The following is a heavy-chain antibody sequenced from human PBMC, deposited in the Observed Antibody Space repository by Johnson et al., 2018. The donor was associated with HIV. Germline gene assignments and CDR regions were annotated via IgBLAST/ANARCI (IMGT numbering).Heavy chain of an antibody. V-gene: IGHV3-11*04. CDR3: ANGWFSGAFDI. Sequence: QVQLVESGGDLVKPGGSLRLSCAASGFIFSDYCMSWIRQAPGKGLEWVSYISSSGDTTYYADSVKGRFTISRDIAENSLYLQMNSLRAEDTAVYYCANGWFSGAFDIWGQGTMVTVSS. CDR1: GFIFSDYC. CDR2: ISSSGDTT. J-gene: IGHJ3*02. D-gene: IGHD3-10*01.